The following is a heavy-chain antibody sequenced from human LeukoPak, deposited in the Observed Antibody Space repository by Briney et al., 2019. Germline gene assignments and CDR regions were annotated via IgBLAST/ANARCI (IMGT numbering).Heavy chain of an antibody. Sequence: ASVKVSCKASGYTFTSYGISWVRQAPGQGLEWMGWISAYNGNTNYAQKLQGRVTMTTDTSTSTAYMGLRSLRSDNTAVYYCARDGMTTVVTRHDAFDIWGQGTMVTVSS. D-gene: IGHD4-23*01. CDR3: ARDGMTTVVTRHDAFDI. V-gene: IGHV1-18*01. CDR1: GYTFTSYG. CDR2: ISAYNGNT. J-gene: IGHJ3*02.